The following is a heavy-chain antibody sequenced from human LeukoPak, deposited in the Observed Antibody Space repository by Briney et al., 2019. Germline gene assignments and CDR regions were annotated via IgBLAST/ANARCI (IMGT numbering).Heavy chain of an antibody. J-gene: IGHJ3*02. CDR1: GFTFSSYA. D-gene: IGHD3-10*01. Sequence: GGSLRLSCAASGFTFSSYAMSWVRQAPGKGLEWVGRTRNEANGYSTEYAASVNGRFTISRDDSENSLYLQMNSLKTEDTAVYFCAREGRPSDSGIYQVDAFDIWGQGTVVTVSS. CDR2: TRNEANGYST. CDR3: AREGRPSDSGIYQVDAFDI. V-gene: IGHV3-72*01.